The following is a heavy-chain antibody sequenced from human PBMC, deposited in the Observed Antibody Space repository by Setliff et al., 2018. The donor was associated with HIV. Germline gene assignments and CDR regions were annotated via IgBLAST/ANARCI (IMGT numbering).Heavy chain of an antibody. CDR1: GGSIGGTHY. J-gene: IGHJ4*02. CDR3: ARGRRSSGWYVYH. V-gene: IGHV4-4*02. Sequence: SETLSLTCAVSGGSIGGTHYWHWVRQPPGRGLEWIGDIHHSGDTNYNPSLKSRVTLSVDTSTNQFSLKLSSVTAADTAVYYCARGRRSSGWYVYHWGQGTLVTVSS. D-gene: IGHD6-19*01. CDR2: IHHSGDT.